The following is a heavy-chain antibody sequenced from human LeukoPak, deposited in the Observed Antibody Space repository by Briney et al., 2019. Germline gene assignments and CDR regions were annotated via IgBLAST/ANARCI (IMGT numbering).Heavy chain of an antibody. CDR2: ITGDSGTI. CDR1: GFAFSSYA. D-gene: IGHD2-21*01. J-gene: IGHJ4*02. Sequence: GGSLRLSCAASGFAFSSYAMTWVRQAPGKGLEWVSFITGDSGTIYYVDSMKGRFTISRDNAKNSLYLQIDNLRAEDTAVYYCARDRMCGSFDYWGQGTPVTVPS. CDR3: ARDRMCGSFDY. V-gene: IGHV3-48*01.